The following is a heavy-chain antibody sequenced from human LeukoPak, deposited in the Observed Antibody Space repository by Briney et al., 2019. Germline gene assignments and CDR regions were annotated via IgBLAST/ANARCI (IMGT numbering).Heavy chain of an antibody. Sequence: GGSLRLSCAASGFTVSSNYMSWVRQAPGKGLEWVSVIYSGGSTYYADSVKGRFTISRDNSKNTLYLQMNSLRAEDTAVYYCARVLKVIAAAGHYYYYDYMDVWGKGTTVTVSS. CDR2: IYSGGST. D-gene: IGHD6-13*01. J-gene: IGHJ6*03. V-gene: IGHV3-53*01. CDR3: ARVLKVIAAAGHYYYYDYMDV. CDR1: GFTVSSNY.